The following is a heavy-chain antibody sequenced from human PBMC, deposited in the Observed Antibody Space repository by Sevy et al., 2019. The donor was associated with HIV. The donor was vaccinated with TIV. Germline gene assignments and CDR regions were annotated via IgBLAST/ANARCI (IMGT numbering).Heavy chain of an antibody. D-gene: IGHD3-16*02. CDR1: GGSFSGYY. V-gene: IGHV4-34*01. J-gene: IGHJ4*02. CDR2: INHSGST. CDR3: ARLMGSYIWGSYRPLYFDY. Sequence: SETLSLTCAVYGGSFSGYYWSWIRQPPGKGLEWIGEINHSGSTYYNPSLKSRVTISVDTSKNQFSLKLSSVTAADTAVYYCARLMGSYIWGSYRPLYFDYWGQGTLVTVS.